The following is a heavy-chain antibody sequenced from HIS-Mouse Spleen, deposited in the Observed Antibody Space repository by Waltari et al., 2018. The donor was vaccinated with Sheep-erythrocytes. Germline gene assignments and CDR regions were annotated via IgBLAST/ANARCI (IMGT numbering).Heavy chain of an antibody. D-gene: IGHD4-17*01. CDR3: AKQTLRRTYFDY. CDR1: GFTFSSYA. CDR2: ISGSGGSK. J-gene: IGHJ4*02. Sequence: EVQLLESGGGLVQPGGSLRLSCAASGFTFSSYAMSWVRQAPGKGLEWVSAISGSGGSKYYADSVKGRFTISRDNSKNTLYLQMNSLRAEDTAVYYCAKQTLRRTYFDYWGQGTLVTVSS. V-gene: IGHV3-23*01.